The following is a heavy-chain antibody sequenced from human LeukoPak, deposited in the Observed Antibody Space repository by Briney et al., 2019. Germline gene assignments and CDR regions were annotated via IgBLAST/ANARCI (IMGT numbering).Heavy chain of an antibody. D-gene: IGHD3-22*01. Sequence: GESLKISCKGSGYSFTSYWIGWVRQMPGKGLEWMAIIYPGDSDTRYSPSFQGQATISADKSISVTYLQWSSLKASDTAMYYCARSSDSGGYYDYFDYWGQGTLVTVSS. V-gene: IGHV5-51*01. CDR1: GYSFTSYW. CDR3: ARSSDSGGYYDYFDY. J-gene: IGHJ4*02. CDR2: IYPGDSDT.